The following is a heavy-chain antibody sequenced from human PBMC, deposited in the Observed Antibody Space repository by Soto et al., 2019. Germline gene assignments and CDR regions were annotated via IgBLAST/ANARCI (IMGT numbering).Heavy chain of an antibody. J-gene: IGHJ3*02. D-gene: IGHD2-2*01. V-gene: IGHV3-9*01. CDR1: GFTFDDYA. CDR2: ISRNSGSI. Sequence: EVQLVESGGGLVQPGRSLILSCAASGFTFDDYAMHWVRQAPGKGLEWVSSISRNSGSIGYGDSVKGRFTISRDNAKNSLYLQMNSLRAEDTALYYCAKGGSSSWLRDGFDIWGQGTMVTVSS. CDR3: AKGGSSSWLRDGFDI.